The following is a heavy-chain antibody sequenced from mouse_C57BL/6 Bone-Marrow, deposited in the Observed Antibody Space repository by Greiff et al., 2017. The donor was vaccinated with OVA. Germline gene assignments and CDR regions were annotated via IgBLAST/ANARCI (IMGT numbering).Heavy chain of an antibody. V-gene: IGHV1-19*01. J-gene: IGHJ4*01. CDR1: GYPFTDYY. CDR3: ARSGYYYAMDY. CDR2: INPYNGGT. Sequence: VQLQQSGPVLVKPGASVQMSCKASGYPFTDYYMNWVKQSHGKSLEWIGVINPYNGGTSYNQKFKGKATLTVDKSSSTAYMELNSLTSEDSAVYYCARSGYYYAMDYWGQGTSVTVSS. D-gene: IGHD1-3*01.